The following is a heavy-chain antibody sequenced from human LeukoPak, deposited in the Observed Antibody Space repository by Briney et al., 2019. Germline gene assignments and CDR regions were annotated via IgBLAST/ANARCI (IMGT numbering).Heavy chain of an antibody. CDR3: ARTEYSSGWSDFDY. D-gene: IGHD6-19*01. Sequence: GGSLRLFCAASGFTVSSYSMNWVRQAPGKGLEWVANIKQDGSEKYYVDSVKGRFTISRDNAKNSLYLQMNSLRAEDTAVYYCARTEYSSGWSDFDYWGQGTLVTVSS. V-gene: IGHV3-7*01. CDR1: GFTVSSYS. J-gene: IGHJ4*02. CDR2: IKQDGSEK.